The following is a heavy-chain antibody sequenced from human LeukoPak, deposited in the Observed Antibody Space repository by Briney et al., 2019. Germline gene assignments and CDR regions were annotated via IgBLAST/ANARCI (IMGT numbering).Heavy chain of an antibody. Sequence: PSETLSLTCTVSGGSISSSSYYWGWIRQPPGKGLEWIGSIYYSGSTYYNPSLKSRVTISVDTSKNQFSLKLSSVTAADTAVYYCARDLLRGGNSVAQARYYFDYWGQGTLVTVSS. D-gene: IGHD4-23*01. CDR2: IYYSGST. CDR1: GGSISSSSYY. V-gene: IGHV4-39*07. CDR3: ARDLLRGGNSVAQARYYFDY. J-gene: IGHJ4*02.